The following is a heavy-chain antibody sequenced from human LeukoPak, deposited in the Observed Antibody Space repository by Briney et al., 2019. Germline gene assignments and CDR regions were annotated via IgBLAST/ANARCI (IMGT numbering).Heavy chain of an antibody. D-gene: IGHD2-2*01. V-gene: IGHV3-21*01. CDR2: ISSSSSYI. CDR1: DFTFSSHS. Sequence: GGSLRLSCAASDFTFSSHSMNWVRQAPGKGLEWVSSISSSSSYIYYADSVKGRFTISRDNAKNSLYLQMISLRAEDTAVYYCARVSNSVERDAFDVWGQGTMVTVSS. CDR3: ARVSNSVERDAFDV. J-gene: IGHJ3*01.